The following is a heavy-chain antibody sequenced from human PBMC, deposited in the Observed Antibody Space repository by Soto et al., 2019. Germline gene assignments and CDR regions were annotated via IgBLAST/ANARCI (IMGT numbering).Heavy chain of an antibody. D-gene: IGHD3-10*01. CDR1: GYTFTSYA. J-gene: IGHJ4*02. CDR2: INAGNGNT. V-gene: IGHV1-3*01. CDR3: ARVRVGLNYYGSGSLPGY. Sequence: ASVKVSCKASGYTFTSYAMHWVRQAPGQRLEWMGWINAGNGNTKYSQKFQGRVTITRDTSASTAYMELSSLRSEDTAVYYCARVRVGLNYYGSGSLPGYWGQGTLVTVS.